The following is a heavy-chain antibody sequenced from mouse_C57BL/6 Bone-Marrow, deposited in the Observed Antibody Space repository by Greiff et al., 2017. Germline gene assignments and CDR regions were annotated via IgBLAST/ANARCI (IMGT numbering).Heavy chain of an antibody. V-gene: IGHV5-9-1*02. CDR2: ISSGGDYI. CDR3: TRVPITTVVPFDY. J-gene: IGHJ2*01. D-gene: IGHD1-1*01. Sequence: EVKVVESGEGLVKPGGSLKLSCAASGFTFSSYAMSWVRQTPEKRLEWVAYISSGGDYIYYADTVKGRFTISRDNARNTLYLQMSSLKSEDTAMYYCTRVPITTVVPFDYWGQGTTLTVSS. CDR1: GFTFSSYA.